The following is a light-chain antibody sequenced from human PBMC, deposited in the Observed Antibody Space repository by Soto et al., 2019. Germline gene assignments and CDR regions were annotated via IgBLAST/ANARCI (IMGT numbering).Light chain of an antibody. J-gene: IGKJ5*01. CDR2: DAS. V-gene: IGKV3-20*01. CDR3: QQYGGSPIT. Sequence: DIVWTQSQCTLSLSAGERATVACSSSQSVPSSYLAWYQQRPGQAPRLLISDASDRATGIPDRFSGSGSGTDFTLTISRLEPEDFALYYCQQYGGSPITFGQGTRLEIK. CDR1: QSVPSSY.